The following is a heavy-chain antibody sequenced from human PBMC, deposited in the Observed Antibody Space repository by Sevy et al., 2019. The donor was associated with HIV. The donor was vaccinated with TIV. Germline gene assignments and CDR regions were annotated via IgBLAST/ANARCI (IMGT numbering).Heavy chain of an antibody. V-gene: IGHV3-23*01. D-gene: IGHD6-13*01. J-gene: IGHJ4*01. Sequence: GGSLRLSCAASGFTFSSYAMSWVRQAPGKGLEWVSALSGSGGATYHVSSPKGRFTISRDNSKNTLYLQMNSLRAEDTAVYYCAKEPTYTSSWYVDYWGHGTLVTVSS. CDR3: AKEPTYTSSWYVDY. CDR2: LSGSGGAT. CDR1: GFTFSSYA.